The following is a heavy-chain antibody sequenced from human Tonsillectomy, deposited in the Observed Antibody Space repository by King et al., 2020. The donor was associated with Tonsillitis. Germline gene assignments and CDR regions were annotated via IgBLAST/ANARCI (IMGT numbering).Heavy chain of an antibody. D-gene: IGHD3-16*02. CDR1: GFSLSTSGVG. V-gene: IGHV2-5*01. J-gene: IGHJ4*02. Sequence: TLKESGPTLVKPTQTLTLTCTFSGFSLSTSGVGVDWIRQPPGKALEWLALIYWNDDKRYSPSLKSRPTITKDTSKNQVVLTMTNMDPVDTATYYCAHASYDYVWGSYLREFDYWGQGTLVTVSS. CDR2: IYWNDDK. CDR3: AHASYDYVWGSYLREFDY.